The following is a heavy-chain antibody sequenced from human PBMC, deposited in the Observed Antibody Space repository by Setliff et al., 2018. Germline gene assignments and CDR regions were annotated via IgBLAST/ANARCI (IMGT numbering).Heavy chain of an antibody. CDR3: ARGYSGYDYLKPFDY. D-gene: IGHD5-12*01. CDR1: GGSISSSSYY. CDR2: IYYSGST. V-gene: IGHV4-39*01. Sequence: SETLSLTCTVSGGSISSSSYYWGWIRQPPGKGLEWIGSIYYSGSTYYNPSLKSRVTISVDTSKNQFSPKLSSVTAADTAVYYCARGYSGYDYLKPFDYWGQGTLVTVSS. J-gene: IGHJ4*02.